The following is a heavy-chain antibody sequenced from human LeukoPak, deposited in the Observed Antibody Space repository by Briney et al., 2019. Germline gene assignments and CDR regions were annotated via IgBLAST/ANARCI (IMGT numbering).Heavy chain of an antibody. J-gene: IGHJ4*02. D-gene: IGHD2-2*01. V-gene: IGHV3-23*01. CDR3: AKDRGLVPAAMYRADY. CDR2: ISGSGGST. Sequence: GGSLRLSCAASGFTFSSYAMSWVRQAPGKGLEWVLAISGSGGSTYYADSVKGRFTISRDNSKNTLYLQMNSLRAEDTAVYYCAKDRGLVPAAMYRADYWGQGTLVTVSS. CDR1: GFTFSSYA.